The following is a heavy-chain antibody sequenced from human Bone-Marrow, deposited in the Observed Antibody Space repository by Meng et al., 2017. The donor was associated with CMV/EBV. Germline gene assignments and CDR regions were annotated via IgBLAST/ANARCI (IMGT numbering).Heavy chain of an antibody. V-gene: IGHV1-2*02. CDR1: GYTFTGYY. Sequence: ASVKVSCKASGYTFTGYYMHWVRQAPGQGLEWMGWINPNSGGTNYAQKFQGRVTMTRDTSISTAYMELSRLRSNDTAVYYCATYSSSWYPFDYWGQGTLVTVSS. CDR3: ATYSSSWYPFDY. D-gene: IGHD6-13*01. J-gene: IGHJ4*02. CDR2: INPNSGGT.